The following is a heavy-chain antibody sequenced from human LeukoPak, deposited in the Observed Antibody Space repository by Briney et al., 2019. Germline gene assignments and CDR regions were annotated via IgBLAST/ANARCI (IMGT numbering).Heavy chain of an antibody. V-gene: IGHV1-69*05. CDR3: ARVPQQNYIAVAGKFLGYYYYYMDV. Sequence: SVKVSCKASGGTFSSYAISWVRQAPGQGLEWMGGIIPIFGTANYAQKFQGRVTMTRNTSISTAYMELSSLRSEDTAVYYCARVPQQNYIAVAGKFLGYYYYYMDVWGKGTTVTISS. CDR2: IIPIFGTA. J-gene: IGHJ6*03. D-gene: IGHD6-19*01. CDR1: GGTFSSYA.